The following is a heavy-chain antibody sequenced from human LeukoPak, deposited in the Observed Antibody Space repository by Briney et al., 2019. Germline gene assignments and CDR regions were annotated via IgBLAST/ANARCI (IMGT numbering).Heavy chain of an antibody. CDR3: ARAPIPYYYGSGSPGYYYYYYGMDV. CDR1: GGTFSSYA. Sequence: GASVKVSCKASGGTFSSYAISWVRQAPGQGLEWMGGIIPIFGTANYAQKFQGRVTITADESTSTAYMELSSLRPEDTAVYYCARAPIPYYYGSGSPGYYYYYYGMDVWGKGTTVTVSS. D-gene: IGHD3-10*01. J-gene: IGHJ6*04. CDR2: IIPIFGTA. V-gene: IGHV1-69*13.